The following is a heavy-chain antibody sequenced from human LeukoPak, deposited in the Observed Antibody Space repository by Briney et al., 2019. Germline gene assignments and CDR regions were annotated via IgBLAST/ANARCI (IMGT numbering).Heavy chain of an antibody. CDR1: GFTFSSYA. V-gene: IGHV3-23*01. Sequence: GGSLRLSCAASGFTFSSYAMSWVRQAPGKGLEWVSAISGSGGSTYYAGSVKGRFTISRDNSKNTLYLQMNSLRAEDTAVYYCAKDSNYDSSGYYFNYFDYWGQGTLVTVSS. CDR3: AKDSNYDSSGYYFNYFDY. D-gene: IGHD3-22*01. J-gene: IGHJ4*02. CDR2: ISGSGGST.